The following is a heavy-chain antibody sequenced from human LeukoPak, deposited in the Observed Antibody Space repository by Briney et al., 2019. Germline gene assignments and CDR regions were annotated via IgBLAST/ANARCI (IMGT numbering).Heavy chain of an antibody. V-gene: IGHV3-30-3*01. D-gene: IGHD2-2*01. CDR1: GFRFSSYA. Sequence: PGRSLRLSCEASGFRFSSYALHCVRQAPGKGLEWVAVISSDEITKYYADSVKGRFTISRDNSKNTLYLQMNSLRAEDTAVYYCARDWVLWDKFDNWGQGTLVTVSS. CDR3: ARDWVLWDKFDN. J-gene: IGHJ4*02. CDR2: ISSDEITK.